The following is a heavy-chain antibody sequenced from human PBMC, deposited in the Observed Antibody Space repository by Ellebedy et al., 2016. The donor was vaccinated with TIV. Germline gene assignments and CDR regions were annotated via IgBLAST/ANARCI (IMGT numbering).Heavy chain of an antibody. V-gene: IGHV3-23*01. Sequence: GGSLRLSXAASGFTLRDYAMSWVRQAPGRGLEWVSTLSGSGFSTYYADSVKGRFTFSRDNSQTTLYLQMHSLTAEDTAIYYCAKETGGVVTLDDPFDIWGQGTMVTVSS. CDR1: GFTLRDYA. D-gene: IGHD3-16*01. CDR2: LSGSGFST. J-gene: IGHJ3*02. CDR3: AKETGGVVTLDDPFDI.